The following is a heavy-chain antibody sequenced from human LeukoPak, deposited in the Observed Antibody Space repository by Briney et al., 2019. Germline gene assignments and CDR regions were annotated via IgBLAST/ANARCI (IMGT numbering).Heavy chain of an antibody. CDR1: GYTFTSHG. J-gene: IGHJ6*02. CDR2: ISGNNDST. CDR3: ARSDEYSSSSRYYGMDV. V-gene: IGHV1-18*01. D-gene: IGHD6-6*01. Sequence: GASVKVSCRASGYTFTSHGINWVRQAPGHGLEWMGWISGNNDSTTYAQKFQGRVTITADEFTSTAYMELSSLRSEDTAVYYCARSDEYSSSSRYYGMDVWGQGTTVTVSS.